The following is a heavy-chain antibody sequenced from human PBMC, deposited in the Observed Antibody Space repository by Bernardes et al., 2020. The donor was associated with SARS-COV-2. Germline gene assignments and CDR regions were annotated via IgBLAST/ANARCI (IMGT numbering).Heavy chain of an antibody. CDR3: ARETQDSSSSYFDY. Sequence: GGSLRLSCASSGFRFSHFAMHFVRQAPGKWLEWVSIISYDESTTYNAESVKGRFTISRENSKNTVFLEMTSLRTEDTAVYYCARETQDSSSSYFDYWGQGILVTVSS. CDR1: GFRFSHFA. D-gene: IGHD3-22*01. CDR2: ISYDESTT. V-gene: IGHV3-30*19. J-gene: IGHJ4*02.